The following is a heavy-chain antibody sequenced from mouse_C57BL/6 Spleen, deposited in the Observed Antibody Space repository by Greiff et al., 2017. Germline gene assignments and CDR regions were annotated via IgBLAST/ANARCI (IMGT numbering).Heavy chain of an antibody. V-gene: IGHV1-26*01. CDR2: INPNNGGT. CDR1: GYTFTDYY. J-gene: IGHJ2*01. CDR3: ARRGTTVVATGVDY. Sequence: EVQLQQSGPELVKPGASVKISCKASGYTFTDYYMNWVKQSHGKSLEWIGDINPNNGGTSYNQKFKGKATLTVDKSSSTAYMELRSLTSEDSAVYYCARRGTTVVATGVDYWGQGTTLTVSS. D-gene: IGHD1-1*01.